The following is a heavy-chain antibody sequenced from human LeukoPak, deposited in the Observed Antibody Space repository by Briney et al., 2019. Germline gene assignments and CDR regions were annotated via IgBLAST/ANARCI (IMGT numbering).Heavy chain of an antibody. CDR3: ARANSLYSDSSGFDY. D-gene: IGHD3-22*01. CDR2: INPHNGGT. Sequence: GASVKVSCKASGYTFTGYYMHWVRQAPGQGLEWMGWINPHNGGTTSAQKFQGRVTMTRDTSISTAYMEVRRLTSDDTAVYYCARANSLYSDSSGFDYWGQGTLVTVSS. CDR1: GYTFTGYY. V-gene: IGHV1-2*02. J-gene: IGHJ4*02.